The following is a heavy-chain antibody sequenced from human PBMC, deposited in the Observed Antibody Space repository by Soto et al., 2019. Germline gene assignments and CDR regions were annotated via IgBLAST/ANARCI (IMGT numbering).Heavy chain of an antibody. J-gene: IGHJ4*02. D-gene: IGHD6-19*01. CDR2: IYYSGST. CDR3: AIYSSGCYLLNC. Sequence: QRQLQESGQGLVKPSETTSLTCTVSGGSNSSSSYFWGWIRQPPGKRLEWIGSIYYSGSTYYNPSLKSRGAIAVDTSKIQFSLKLSSVTAADTAVYYWAIYSSGCYLLNCWGQGTLVTVSA. CDR1: GGSNSSSSYF. V-gene: IGHV4-39*05.